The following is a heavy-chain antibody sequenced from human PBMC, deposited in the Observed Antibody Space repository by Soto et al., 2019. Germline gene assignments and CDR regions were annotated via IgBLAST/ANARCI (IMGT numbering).Heavy chain of an antibody. J-gene: IGHJ4*02. D-gene: IGHD2-2*01. Sequence: ASVKVSCKASGYTFTGYYMHWVRQAPGQGLEWMGWINPNSGGTNYAQKLQGWVTMTRDASISTAYMELSRLRSDDTAVYYCAGVLGLGYCSSPSCSQYYFDYWGQEPLVTVSS. V-gene: IGHV1-2*04. CDR2: INPNSGGT. CDR3: AGVLGLGYCSSPSCSQYYFDY. CDR1: GYTFTGYY.